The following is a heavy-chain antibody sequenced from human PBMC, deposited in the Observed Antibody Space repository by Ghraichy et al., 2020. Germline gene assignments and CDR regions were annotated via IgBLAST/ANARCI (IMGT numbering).Heavy chain of an antibody. D-gene: IGHD3-22*01. CDR2: IYHSGST. J-gene: IGHJ6*03. CDR1: GYSISSGYY. CDR3: ASQPQGGYTPYYYYYMDV. Sequence: SETLSLTCTVSGYSISSGYYWGWIRQPPGKGLEWIGSIYHSGSTYYNPSLKSRVTISVDTSKNQFSLKLSSVTAADTAVYYCASQPQGGYTPYYYYYMDVWGKGTTVTVSS. V-gene: IGHV4-38-2*02.